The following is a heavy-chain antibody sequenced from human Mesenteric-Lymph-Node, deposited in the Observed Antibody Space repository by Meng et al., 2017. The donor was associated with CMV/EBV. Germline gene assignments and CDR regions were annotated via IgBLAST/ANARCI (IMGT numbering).Heavy chain of an antibody. CDR1: GFTFSSYS. J-gene: IGHJ4*02. Sequence: GESLKISCAASGFTFSSYSMNWVRQAPGKGLEWVSSISSSSSYIYYADSVKGRFTISRDNAKNSLYLQMNSLRAEDTAVYYCARGPAPFQHYDYWSGTATDYWGQGSLVTVSS. V-gene: IGHV3-21*01. D-gene: IGHD3-3*01. CDR2: ISSSSSYI. CDR3: ARGPAPFQHYDYWSGTATDY.